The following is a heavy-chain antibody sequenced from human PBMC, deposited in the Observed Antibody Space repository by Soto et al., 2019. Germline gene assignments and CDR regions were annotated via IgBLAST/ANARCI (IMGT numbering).Heavy chain of an antibody. V-gene: IGHV4-39*01. J-gene: IGHJ4*02. Sequence: SETLSLTCTVSGGSITSSSYYWGWLRQPPGKGLEWIGNIYYSGSTYYNPSLKSRVTISVDTSKNQFSLKLSSVTAADTAVYYCMLGSGWKDFDYWGQGTLVTVSS. D-gene: IGHD3-22*01. CDR1: GGSITSSSYY. CDR2: IYYSGST. CDR3: MLGSGWKDFDY.